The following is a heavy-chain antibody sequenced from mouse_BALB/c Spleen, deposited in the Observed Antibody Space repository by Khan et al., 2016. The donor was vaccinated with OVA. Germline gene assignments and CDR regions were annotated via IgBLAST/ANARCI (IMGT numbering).Heavy chain of an antibody. CDR2: ISYSGST. Sequence: EVQLQESGPGLVKPSQSLSLTCTVSGYSITSGYGWNWIRQFPGNKLEWMGYISYSGSTNYNPSLKSRISITRDTSKNQFFLQLNSVTTEDIATYYCARTARIKYWGQGTTLTVSS. D-gene: IGHD1-2*01. V-gene: IGHV3-2*02. CDR1: GYSITSGYG. CDR3: ARTARIKY. J-gene: IGHJ2*01.